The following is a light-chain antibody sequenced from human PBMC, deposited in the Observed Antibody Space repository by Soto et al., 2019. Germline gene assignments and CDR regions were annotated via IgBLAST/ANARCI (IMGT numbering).Light chain of an antibody. V-gene: IGKV3-20*01. CDR2: GAS. J-gene: IGKJ1*01. CDR1: QSVSSSY. Sequence: EIVLTQSPGTLSLSPGERATLSCRASQSVSSSYLAWYQQKPGQAPRPLIYGASSRAIGIPDRFSGSGSGTDFTLTISRLEPEDFAVYYCQQYGSSTWTFGQGTSVDIK. CDR3: QQYGSSTWT.